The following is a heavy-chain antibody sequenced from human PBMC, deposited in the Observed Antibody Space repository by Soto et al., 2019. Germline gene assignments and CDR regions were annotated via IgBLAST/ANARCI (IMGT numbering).Heavy chain of an antibody. Sequence: PGGSLRLSCAASGFTFSDYYMTWIRQAPGKGLEWVSYISSSGNSIYYADSVRGRFTVSRDNAKNSLFLQMNSLRAEDTAVYYCARRGSAGRPFDYWGLGTRVTVSS. D-gene: IGHD6-19*01. CDR3: ARRGSAGRPFDY. CDR1: GFTFSDYY. CDR2: ISSSGNSI. J-gene: IGHJ4*02. V-gene: IGHV3-11*01.